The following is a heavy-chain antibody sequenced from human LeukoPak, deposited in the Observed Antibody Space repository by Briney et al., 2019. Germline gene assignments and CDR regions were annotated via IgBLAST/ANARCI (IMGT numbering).Heavy chain of an antibody. CDR2: IYTSGST. D-gene: IGHD4-17*01. CDR3: AGDPHDYGDYGYYYGMDV. CDR1: GGSISSYY. Sequence: PSETLSLTCTVSGGSISSYYWSWIRQPAGKGLEWIGRIYTSGSTNYNPSLKSRVTMSVDTSKNQFSLKLSSVTAADTAVYYCAGDPHDYGDYGYYYGMDVWGQGTTVTVSS. V-gene: IGHV4-4*07. J-gene: IGHJ6*02.